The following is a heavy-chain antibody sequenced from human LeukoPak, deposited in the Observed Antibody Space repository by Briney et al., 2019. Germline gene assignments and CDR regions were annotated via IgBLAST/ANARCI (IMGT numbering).Heavy chain of an antibody. D-gene: IGHD5-12*01. CDR1: GFDLDDFA. CDR3: AKGYSSGYDSGAFDH. Sequence: GGSLRLSCAASGFDLDDFAMHWVRQAPGKGLEWISLVSWDGGSTYYSDSVKGRFTISRDNSKNSLSLQMNSLRAEDTALYYCAKGYSSGYDSGAFDHWGQGTLVTVSS. V-gene: IGHV3-43D*03. CDR2: VSWDGGST. J-gene: IGHJ4*02.